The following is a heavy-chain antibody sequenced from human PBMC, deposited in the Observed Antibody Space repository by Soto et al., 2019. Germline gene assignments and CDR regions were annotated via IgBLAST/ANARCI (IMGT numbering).Heavy chain of an antibody. D-gene: IGHD4-17*01. J-gene: IGHJ6*02. CDR1: GGTFGSYA. CDR3: ARDLGPRVTRDLYYYYYGMDV. Sequence: GASVKVSCKASGGTFGSYAISWVRQAPGQGLEWMGGIIPIFGTANYAQKFQGRVTITADKSTSTAYMELSSLRSEDTAVYYCARDLGPRVTRDLYYYYYGMDVWGQGTTVTVSS. V-gene: IGHV1-69*06. CDR2: IIPIFGTA.